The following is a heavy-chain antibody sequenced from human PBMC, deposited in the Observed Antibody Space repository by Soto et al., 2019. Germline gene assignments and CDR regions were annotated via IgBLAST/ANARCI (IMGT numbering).Heavy chain of an antibody. CDR3: TSDRPGPQHYFDN. V-gene: IGHV3-74*01. J-gene: IGHJ4*02. Sequence: PGGSLRLSCATSGFTFSYDWMHWVRQAPGKGLVWVSRINTDGSDTSYADSVKGRFTISRDNAKNTLYLQMNSLRAEDTAVYYWTSDRPGPQHYFDNWGQENMVTVSS. CDR1: GFTFSYDW. CDR2: INTDGSDT. D-gene: IGHD6-6*01.